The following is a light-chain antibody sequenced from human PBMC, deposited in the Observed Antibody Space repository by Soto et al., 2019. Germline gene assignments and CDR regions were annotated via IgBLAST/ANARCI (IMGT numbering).Light chain of an antibody. V-gene: IGKV3-20*01. Sequence: EIVLTQSPGTLSLSPGERATLSCRASQIISNDGSDYLAWYQQKPGQAPILLISGASSRATGIPDRFSGSGSGTDFTLTISRLEPEDFAVYYCRHYASSPWTFGQGTKVDI. CDR3: RHYASSPWT. J-gene: IGKJ1*01. CDR2: GAS. CDR1: QIISNDGSDY.